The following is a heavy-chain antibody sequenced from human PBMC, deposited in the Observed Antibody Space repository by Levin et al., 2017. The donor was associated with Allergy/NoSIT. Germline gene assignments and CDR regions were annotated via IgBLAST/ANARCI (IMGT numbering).Heavy chain of an antibody. CDR3: ARRPPYCSSTSCYVDY. V-gene: IGHV3-11*01. D-gene: IGHD2-2*01. CDR1: GFTFSDYY. J-gene: IGHJ4*02. Sequence: GGSLRLSCAASGFTFSDYYMSWIRQAPGKGLEWVSYISSSGSTIYYADSVKGRFTISRDNAKNSLYLQMNSLRAEDTAVYYCARRPPYCSSTSCYVDYWGQGTLVTVSS. CDR2: ISSSGSTI.